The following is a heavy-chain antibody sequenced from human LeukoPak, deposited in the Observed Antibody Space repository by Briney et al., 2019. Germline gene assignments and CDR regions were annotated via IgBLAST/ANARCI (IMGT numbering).Heavy chain of an antibody. CDR1: GFTFDDYA. Sequence: GGSLRLSCAASGFTFDDYAMHWVRQAPGKGLEWVSLISGDGGSTYYADSVKGRFTISRDDARNSLFLEMNSLRAEDMAVYYCVRDFMGMGGTTAYLHYWGQGTLVTVSS. V-gene: IGHV3-43*02. D-gene: IGHD1-26*01. J-gene: IGHJ1*01. CDR3: VRDFMGMGGTTAYLHY. CDR2: ISGDGGST.